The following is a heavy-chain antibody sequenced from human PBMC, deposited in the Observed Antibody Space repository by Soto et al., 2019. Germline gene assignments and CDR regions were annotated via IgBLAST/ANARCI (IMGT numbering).Heavy chain of an antibody. CDR2: IHYSGST. V-gene: IGHV4-31*03. J-gene: IGHJ4*02. CDR1: GDSISSGTYY. CDR3: ARAPGFCSGGSCNSVYLDY. D-gene: IGHD2-15*01. Sequence: QVQLQESGPGLVTPSQTLSLTCTVSGDSISSGTYYWNWIRQHPGKGLEWIGYIHYSGSTYYNTSLKSRVTISVDTSKNQFSLKLSSVTAADTAAYFCARAPGFCSGGSCNSVYLDYWGQGTLVTVSS.